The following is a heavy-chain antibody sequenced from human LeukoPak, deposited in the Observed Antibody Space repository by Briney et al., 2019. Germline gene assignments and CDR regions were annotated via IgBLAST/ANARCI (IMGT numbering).Heavy chain of an antibody. CDR1: GGSFSGYY. CDR3: ARGMFVPYYESSGYHDY. J-gene: IGHJ4*02. CDR2: INHSGST. D-gene: IGHD3-22*01. Sequence: SETLSLTCAVYGGSFSGYYWSWIRQPPGKGLEWIGEINHSGSTNYNPSLKSRVTISVDTSKNQFSLKLSSVTAADTAVYYCARGMFVPYYESSGYHDYWGQGTLVTVSS. V-gene: IGHV4-34*01.